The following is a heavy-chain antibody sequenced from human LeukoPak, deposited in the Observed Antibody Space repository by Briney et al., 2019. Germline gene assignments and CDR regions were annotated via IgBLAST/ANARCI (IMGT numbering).Heavy chain of an antibody. V-gene: IGHV1-69*04. CDR3: ARGRYGDYSFDY. J-gene: IGHJ4*02. D-gene: IGHD4-17*01. Sequence: SVKVSCKASGGTFSSYAICWVRQAPGQGLEWMGRIIPILGIANYAQKFQGRVTITADKSTSTAYMELSSLRSEDTAVYYCARGRYGDYSFDYWGQGTLVTVSS. CDR2: IIPILGIA. CDR1: GGTFSSYA.